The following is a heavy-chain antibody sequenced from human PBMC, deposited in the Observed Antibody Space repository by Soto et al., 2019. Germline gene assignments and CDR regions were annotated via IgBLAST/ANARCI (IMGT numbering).Heavy chain of an antibody. J-gene: IGHJ4*02. V-gene: IGHV1-2*02. D-gene: IGHD2-2*01. CDR3: ARQYCSGTSCYWYFDF. Sequence: QVRLVQSGADVQRPGASMNISCQASGYQFTGSYLHWVRRAPGHGLQWMGMINPDTGSTTYAETFQERVTMTTDKSAGTVFLGLCRLTSDDTATYYCARQYCSGTSCYWYFDFWGQGTFVSVSS. CDR2: INPDTGST. CDR1: GYQFTGSY.